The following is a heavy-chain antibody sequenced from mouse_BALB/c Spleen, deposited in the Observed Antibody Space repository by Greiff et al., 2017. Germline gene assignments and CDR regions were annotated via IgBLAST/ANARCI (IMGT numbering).Heavy chain of an antibody. J-gene: IGHJ2*01. V-gene: IGHV14-4*02. CDR1: GFNIKDYY. D-gene: IGHD1-1*01. CDR3: GDYYGSSYGY. Sequence: EVQLQQSGAELVRSGASVKLSCTASGFNIKDYYMHWVKQRPEQGLEWIGWIDPENGDTEYAPKFQGKATMTADTSSNTAYLQLSSLTSEDTAVYYCGDYYGSSYGYWGQGTTLTVSS. CDR2: IDPENGDT.